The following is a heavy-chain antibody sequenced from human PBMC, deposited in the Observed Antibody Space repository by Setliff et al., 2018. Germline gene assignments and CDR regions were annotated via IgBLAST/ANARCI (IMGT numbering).Heavy chain of an antibody. Sequence: ASVKVSCKASGYPFTSYGVNWVRQAPGQGLEWMGRIVTYNDDTYYPRKFQGRVTMTRDMSLRTVYLDLSGLTSDDTAVYYCTRDPTGSNFYNFQFYMDVWGKGTTVTVSS. CDR2: IVTYNDDT. J-gene: IGHJ6*03. CDR1: GYPFTSYG. V-gene: IGHV1-18*04. D-gene: IGHD1-1*01. CDR3: TRDPTGSNFYNFQFYMDV.